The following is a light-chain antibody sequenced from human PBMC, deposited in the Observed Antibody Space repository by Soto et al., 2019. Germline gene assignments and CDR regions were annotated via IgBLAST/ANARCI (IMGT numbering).Light chain of an antibody. J-gene: IGKJ1*01. CDR2: DAS. Sequence: RMTQSPSSFSASTGDRVTSTCRASQGISSYLAWYQQKPGKPPKLLIYDASSLQSGVPSRFSGSGSGTEFTLTISSLQSEDFAVYYCQQYDNWPWTFGQGTKVDI. CDR3: QQYDNWPWT. V-gene: IGKV1-8*01. CDR1: QGISSY.